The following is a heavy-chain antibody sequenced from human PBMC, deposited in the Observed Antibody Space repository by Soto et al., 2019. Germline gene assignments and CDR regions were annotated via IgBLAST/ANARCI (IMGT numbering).Heavy chain of an antibody. CDR2: ISGSGGST. Sequence: GGSLRLSCAASGFTFSNYAMNWVRQAPGKGLEWISVISGSGGSTYYADSVKGRFTISRDNSKNTLYLQMNSLRAEDKAVYYCAKRASGSYFDYWSQGTLVTVSP. V-gene: IGHV3-23*01. CDR3: AKRASGSYFDY. CDR1: GFTFSNYA. D-gene: IGHD3-10*01. J-gene: IGHJ4*02.